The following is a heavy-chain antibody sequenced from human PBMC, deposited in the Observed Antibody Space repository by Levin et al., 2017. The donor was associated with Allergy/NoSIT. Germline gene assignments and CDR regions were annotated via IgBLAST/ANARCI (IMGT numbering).Heavy chain of an antibody. J-gene: IGHJ4*02. Sequence: GGSLRLSCAASGFSVSSNHVSWVRQAPGKGLEWVSIIYSGGDTYFADSVKGRFTISRDNSKNTVFLQMSSLRADDTALYYCARDQHSSSVDWGQGTQVTVSS. CDR1: GFSVSSNH. CDR2: IYSGGDT. D-gene: IGHD3-22*01. CDR3: ARDQHSSSVD. V-gene: IGHV3-53*01.